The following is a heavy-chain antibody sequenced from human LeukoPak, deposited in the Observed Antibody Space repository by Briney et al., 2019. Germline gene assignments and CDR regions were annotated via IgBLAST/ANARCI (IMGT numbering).Heavy chain of an antibody. CDR2: ISGSGGST. CDR3: ARDPGGYFDY. CDR1: GFIFGSHA. J-gene: IGHJ4*02. Sequence: PGGSLRLSCAASGFIFGSHAMNWVRQAPGKGLEWVSGISGSGGSTYYADSVKGRFTISRGNSKNTLFLQMNSLRPEDTAVYYCARDPGGYFDYWGQGTLVTASS. D-gene: IGHD3-10*01. V-gene: IGHV3-23*01.